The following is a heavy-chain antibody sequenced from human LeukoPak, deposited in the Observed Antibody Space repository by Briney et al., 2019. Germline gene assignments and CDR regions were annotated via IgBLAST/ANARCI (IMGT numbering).Heavy chain of an antibody. D-gene: IGHD3-22*01. CDR3: ESRQCGSGYYYDY. CDR1: GFTFSNFW. CDR2: IDSDGSST. J-gene: IGHJ4*02. Sequence: GGSLRLSCAASGFTFSNFWMHWVRQAPGKGLVWVSRIDSDGSSTSYADSVKGRFTISRDNAKNTLYLQMNSLRAEDTSVYYCESRQCGSGYYYDYWGQGTRVTVSS. V-gene: IGHV3-74*01.